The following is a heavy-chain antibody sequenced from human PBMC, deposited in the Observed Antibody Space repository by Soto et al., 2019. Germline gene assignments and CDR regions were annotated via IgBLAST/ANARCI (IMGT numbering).Heavy chain of an antibody. CDR1: GFTFSDYY. CDR2: ISSSSSYT. V-gene: IGHV3-11*05. Sequence: QVQLVESGGGLVKPGGSLRLSCAASGFTFSDYYMSWIRQAPGKGLEWVSYISSSSSYTNYADSVKGRFTISRDNAKNSLYLQMNSLRAEDTAVYYCARTAYDILTGYRPYYFDYWGQGTLVTVSS. D-gene: IGHD3-9*01. CDR3: ARTAYDILTGYRPYYFDY. J-gene: IGHJ4*02.